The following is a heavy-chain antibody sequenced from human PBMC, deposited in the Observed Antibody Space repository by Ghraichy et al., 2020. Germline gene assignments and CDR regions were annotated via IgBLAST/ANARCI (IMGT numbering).Heavy chain of an antibody. V-gene: IGHV4-59*01. D-gene: IGHD5-18*01. Sequence: SETLSLTCTVSGGSISSYYWSWIRQPPGKGLEWIGYIYYSGSTNYNPSLKSRVTISVDTSKNQFSLKLSSVTAADTAVYYCVRVSHTAMDYWGQGTLVTVSS. CDR3: VRVSHTAMDY. J-gene: IGHJ4*02. CDR2: IYYSGST. CDR1: GGSISSYY.